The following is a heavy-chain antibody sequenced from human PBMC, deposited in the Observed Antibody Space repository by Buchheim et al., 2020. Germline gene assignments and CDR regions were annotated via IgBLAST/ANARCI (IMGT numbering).Heavy chain of an antibody. CDR1: GFTFSHYY. Sequence: QVQLVESGGGLVKPGGSPPPPRPASGFTFSHYYMSWLRHAPGTGLEWVSYISSSGSTIYYAHSVKGRFTISRDNAKNPLYLQMNSLRAEDTAVYYCARIDYGDYDVNFDYWGQGTL. J-gene: IGHJ4*02. D-gene: IGHD4-17*01. CDR2: ISSSGSTI. V-gene: IGHV3-11*01. CDR3: ARIDYGDYDVNFDY.